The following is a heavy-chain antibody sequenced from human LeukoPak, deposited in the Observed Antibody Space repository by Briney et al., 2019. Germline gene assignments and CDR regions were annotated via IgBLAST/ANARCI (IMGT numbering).Heavy chain of an antibody. Sequence: GASVKVSCKASGYSFISYDINWVRQATGQGLEWLGWMNPNSGSTGYAQNFQGRVSMTRDTSISTAYMELTNLGSDDTAVYYCARNLARTGDFDDWGQGTLVTVSS. CDR1: GYSFISYD. V-gene: IGHV1-8*01. J-gene: IGHJ5*02. CDR3: ARNLARTGDFDD. CDR2: MNPNSGST. D-gene: IGHD5-12*01.